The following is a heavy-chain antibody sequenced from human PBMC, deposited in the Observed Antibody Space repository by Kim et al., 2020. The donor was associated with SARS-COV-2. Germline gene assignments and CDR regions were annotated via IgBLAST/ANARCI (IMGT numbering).Heavy chain of an antibody. J-gene: IGHJ4*02. CDR2: ISWNSGSI. D-gene: IGHD3-22*01. CDR1: GFTFDDYA. V-gene: IGHV3-9*01. CDR3: AKIGSGGGDSSGLGY. Sequence: GGSLRLSCAASGFTFDDYAMHWVRQAPGKGLEWVSGISWNSGSIYYADSVKGRFTISRDNAKNSLYLQMNSLRAEDTALYYCAKIGSGGGDSSGLGYWGQGTLVTVSS.